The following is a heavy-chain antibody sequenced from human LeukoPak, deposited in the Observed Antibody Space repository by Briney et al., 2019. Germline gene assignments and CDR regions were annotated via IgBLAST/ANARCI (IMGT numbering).Heavy chain of an antibody. V-gene: IGHV4-4*07. D-gene: IGHD1-1*01. CDR3: ARDRGNWNDDDFDY. CDR2: IYTSGST. Sequence: SETLSLTCTGSGGTISSYYWSWMRQPAGQGLEWIGRIYTSGSTNYNPSLKSRVTMSVDTSKNQFSLKLSSVTAADTAVYYCARDRGNWNDDDFDYWGQGTLVTVSS. J-gene: IGHJ4*02. CDR1: GGTISSYY.